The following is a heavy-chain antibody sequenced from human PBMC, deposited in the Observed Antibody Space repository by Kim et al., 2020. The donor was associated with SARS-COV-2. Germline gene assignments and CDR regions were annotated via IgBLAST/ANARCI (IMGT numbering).Heavy chain of an antibody. V-gene: IGHV5-51*01. Sequence: GESLKISCKGSGYSFTSYCIGWVRQMPGKGLEWMGIIYPGDSDTIYSPSFQGKVTISADKSISIAYLQWSSLKASDTGMYYCASPDYYDSSGYYYWGQGTLVTVSS. J-gene: IGHJ4*02. CDR2: IYPGDSDT. CDR3: ASPDYYDSSGYYY. D-gene: IGHD3-22*01. CDR1: GYSFTSYC.